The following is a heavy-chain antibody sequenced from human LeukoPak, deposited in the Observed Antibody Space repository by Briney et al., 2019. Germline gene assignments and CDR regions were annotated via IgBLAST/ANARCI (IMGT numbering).Heavy chain of an antibody. CDR2: IYSVGTT. V-gene: IGHV3-66*01. Sequence: GGSLRLSCAASGFPLSGYSMNWVRQAPGKGLEWVSHIYSVGTTAYADSVKGRFTVSRDSSKNTLYLQMNSLRVEDTAIYYCARKTDHRAGGDYWGQGTLVTVSS. CDR3: ARKTDHRAGGDY. CDR1: GFPLSGYS. J-gene: IGHJ4*02. D-gene: IGHD3-16*01.